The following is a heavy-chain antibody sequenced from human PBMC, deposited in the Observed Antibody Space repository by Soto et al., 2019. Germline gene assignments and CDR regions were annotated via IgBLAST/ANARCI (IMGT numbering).Heavy chain of an antibody. V-gene: IGHV4-59*01. CDR1: GGSISSYY. J-gene: IGHJ4*02. CDR3: ARDSSGWHTSFDY. D-gene: IGHD6-19*01. CDR2: IYYSGST. Sequence: PSETLSLTCTVSGGSISSYYWSWIRQPPGKGLEWIGYIYYSGSTNYNPSLKSRVTISVDTSKNQFSLKLSSVTAADTAVYYCARDSSGWHTSFDYWGQGTLVTVSS.